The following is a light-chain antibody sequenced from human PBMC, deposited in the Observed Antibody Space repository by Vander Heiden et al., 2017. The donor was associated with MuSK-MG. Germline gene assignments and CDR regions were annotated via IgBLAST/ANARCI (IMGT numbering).Light chain of an antibody. CDR3: LQEYNYPYT. V-gene: IGKV1-6*01. CDR2: SAS. Sequence: AIQMTQSPSSLSASVGDRVTITCRASQDIRNDLGWYQQKPGIAPKLLIYSASILLSGVPSRFSGSGSGTDFTLTISSLQPEDFATYYCLQEYNYPYTFGQGTRLDIK. J-gene: IGKJ2*01. CDR1: QDIRND.